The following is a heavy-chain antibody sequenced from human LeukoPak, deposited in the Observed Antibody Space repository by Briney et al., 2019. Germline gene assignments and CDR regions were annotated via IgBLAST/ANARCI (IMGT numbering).Heavy chain of an antibody. J-gene: IGHJ4*02. D-gene: IGHD2-15*01. CDR3: ARPGTYCSGYGSCFPFEY. V-gene: IGHV3-23*01. Sequence: GGSLRLSCAAFGFTFSSYAMRWVRQAPGKELEWVSAISPSSGTFYADSVKGRFTISRDNSKNTLYLQMNSLRAEDTAVYYCARPGTYCSGYGSCFPFEYWGQGSLVIVSS. CDR1: GFTFSSYA. CDR2: ISPSSGT.